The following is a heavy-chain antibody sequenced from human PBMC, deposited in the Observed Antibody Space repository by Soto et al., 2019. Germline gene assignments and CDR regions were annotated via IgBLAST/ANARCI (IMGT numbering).Heavy chain of an antibody. CDR1: GFSFGDYN. CDR2: ITGSGGAS. V-gene: IGHV3-23*01. CDR3: AKEGRYGGSWPPRDS. Sequence: EVQLLESGGGLVQPGGSLRLSCATSGFSFGDYNMNWVRQAPGKGLEWVSGITGSGGASYYADSVKGRFIFSRDNSNDMGRLQMDGVRVDATAVYYCAKEGRYGGSWPPRDSWGQGTLVTVSS. D-gene: IGHD6-13*01. J-gene: IGHJ5*01.